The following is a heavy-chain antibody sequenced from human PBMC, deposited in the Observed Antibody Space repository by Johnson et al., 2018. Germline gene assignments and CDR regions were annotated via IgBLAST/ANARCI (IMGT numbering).Heavy chain of an antibody. CDR2: IYPGDSDT. CDR3: ARPTTVVTLDAFDI. J-gene: IGHJ3*02. D-gene: IGHD4-23*01. CDR1: GYSFTSYW. Sequence: EVQLLESGAEVKKPGESXKISCKGSGYSFTSYWIGWVRQMPGKGLAWMGIIYPGDSDTRYLPAFQCPFTISAEKSTSTAYLQWSSLKAPDTAMYYCARPTTVVTLDAFDIWGQGTMVTVSS. V-gene: IGHV5-51*03.